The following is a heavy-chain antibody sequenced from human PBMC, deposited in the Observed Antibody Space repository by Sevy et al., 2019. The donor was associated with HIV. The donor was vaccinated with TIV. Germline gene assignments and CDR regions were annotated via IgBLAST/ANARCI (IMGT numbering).Heavy chain of an antibody. CDR1: GFTFSSYS. CDR2: ISSSSSTI. V-gene: IGHV3-48*02. CDR3: ARDWQYSSSSYYYGMDV. D-gene: IGHD6-13*01. J-gene: IGHJ6*02. Sequence: GGSLRLSCAASGFTFSSYSMNWVRQAPGKGLEWVSYISSSSSTIYYEDSVKGRFTISRDNAKNSLYLQMNSLRDEDTAVYYCARDWQYSSSSYYYGMDVWGQGTTVTVSS.